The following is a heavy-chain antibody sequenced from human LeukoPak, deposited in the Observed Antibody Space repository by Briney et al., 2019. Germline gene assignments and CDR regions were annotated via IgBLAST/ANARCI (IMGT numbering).Heavy chain of an antibody. J-gene: IGHJ6*02. D-gene: IGHD2-2*01. CDR3: AKARLYCSSGTCSDHPATLTGMDV. V-gene: IGHV3-23*01. Sequence: GGSLRLSCAATGFTFSSFAMNWVRQAPGKGLEWVSLITNSGVTTHYADSVKGRFTISRDNSRSTLYLQLNSLRADDTALYYCAKARLYCSSGTCSDHPATLTGMDVWGQGTTVTVSS. CDR1: GFTFSSFA. CDR2: ITNSGVTT.